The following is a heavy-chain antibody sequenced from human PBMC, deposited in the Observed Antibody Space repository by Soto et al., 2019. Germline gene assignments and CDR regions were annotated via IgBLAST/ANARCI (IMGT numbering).Heavy chain of an antibody. CDR2: IYYSGST. CDR3: ARVDRVGATSYYGMDV. D-gene: IGHD1-26*01. J-gene: IGHJ6*02. Sequence: SETLSLTCTVSGGSISSYYWSWIRQPPGKGLEWIGYIYYSGSTNYNPSLKSRVTISVDTSKNQFSLKLSSVTAADTAVYYCARVDRVGATSYYGMDVCGQGTTVT. CDR1: GGSISSYY. V-gene: IGHV4-59*01.